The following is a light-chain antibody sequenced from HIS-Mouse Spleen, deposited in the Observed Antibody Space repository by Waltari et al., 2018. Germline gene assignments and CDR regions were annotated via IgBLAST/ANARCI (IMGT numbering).Light chain of an antibody. CDR1: SSTIGSNY. CDR2: RNN. Sequence: QSVLTQPPSASGTPGQRVTIPCSGSSSTIGSNYVSWYQQRPGTAPKLLIYRNNQRPSGVPDRFSGSKSGTSASLAISGLRSEDEADYYCAAWDDSLSGPVFGGGTKLTVL. J-gene: IGLJ3*02. V-gene: IGLV1-47*01. CDR3: AAWDDSLSGPV.